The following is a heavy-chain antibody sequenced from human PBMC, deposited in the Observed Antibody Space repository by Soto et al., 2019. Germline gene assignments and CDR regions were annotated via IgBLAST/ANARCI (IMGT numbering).Heavy chain of an antibody. CDR2: IIPILGIA. D-gene: IGHD3-22*01. CDR1: GGTFSSYT. J-gene: IGHJ4*02. V-gene: IGHV1-69*04. Sequence: KKPGSSVKVSCKASGGTFSSYTISWVRQAPGQGLEWMGRIIPILGIANYAQKFQGRVTITADKSTSTAYMELSSLRSEDTAVYYCARDLAYYDSSGYYLWGQGTLVTVSS. CDR3: ARDLAYYDSSGYYL.